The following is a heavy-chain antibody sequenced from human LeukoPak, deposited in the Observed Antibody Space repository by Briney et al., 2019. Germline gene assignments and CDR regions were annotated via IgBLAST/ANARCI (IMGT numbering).Heavy chain of an antibody. J-gene: IGHJ4*02. CDR2: ISAYNGNT. CDR3: ARNYYDFWSGYYTPDY. D-gene: IGHD3-3*01. Sequence: ASVKVSCKASGYTFTSYGISWVRQAPGQGLEWMGWISAYNGNTNYAQKLQGRVTMTTDTSTSTAYMELRSLRSDDTAVYYCARNYYDFWSGYYTPDYWGQGTLVTVSS. CDR1: GYTFTSYG. V-gene: IGHV1-18*01.